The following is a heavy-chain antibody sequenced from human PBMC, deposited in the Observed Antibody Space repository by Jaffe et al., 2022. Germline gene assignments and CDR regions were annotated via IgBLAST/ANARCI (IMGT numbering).Heavy chain of an antibody. CDR2: IYPGDSDT. V-gene: IGHV5-51*01. J-gene: IGHJ6*03. Sequence: EVQLVQSGAEVKKPGESLKISCKGSGYSFTSYWIGWVRQMPGKGLEWMGIIYPGDSDTRYSPSFQGQVTISADKSISTAYLQWSSLKASDTAMYYCVRQTYYDILTGYPWTYYYYYMDVWGKGTTVTVSS. D-gene: IGHD3-9*01. CDR1: GYSFTSYW. CDR3: VRQTYYDILTGYPWTYYYYYMDV.